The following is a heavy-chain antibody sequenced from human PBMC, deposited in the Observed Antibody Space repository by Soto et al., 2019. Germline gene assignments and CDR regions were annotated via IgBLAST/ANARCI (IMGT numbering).Heavy chain of an antibody. CDR1: GFTFSSYA. Sequence: GGSLRLSCAASGFTFSSYAASWVRQAPGKGPEWISSISGSGSTIYYADSVKGRFTISRDNSKNTLYLQMSSLRAEDTAVYYCAKVFYYYDSSGYYYFDYWGQGTLVTVSS. J-gene: IGHJ4*02. CDR3: AKVFYYYDSSGYYYFDY. D-gene: IGHD3-22*01. CDR2: ISGSGSTI. V-gene: IGHV3-23*01.